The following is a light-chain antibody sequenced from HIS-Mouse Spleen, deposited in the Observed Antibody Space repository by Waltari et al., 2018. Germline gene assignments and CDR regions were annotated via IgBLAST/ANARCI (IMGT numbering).Light chain of an antibody. Sequence: QSALTQPASVSGSPGQSITISCTGTSSDVGSYNLVSWYQQHPGKAPKLMIYEGSKRPSGVSNRFSGSKSGNTASLTISVLQAEDEADYYCCSYAGSSTFGVFGGGTKLTVL. V-gene: IGLV2-23*03. CDR2: EGS. CDR3: CSYAGSSTFGV. J-gene: IGLJ3*02. CDR1: SSDVGSYNL.